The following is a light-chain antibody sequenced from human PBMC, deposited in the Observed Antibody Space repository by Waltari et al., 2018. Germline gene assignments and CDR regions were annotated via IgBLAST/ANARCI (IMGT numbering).Light chain of an antibody. CDR3: CSYGGNTPVL. J-gene: IGLJ2*01. V-gene: IGLV2-23*02. CDR1: TSNIGNYNF. CDR2: EVS. Sequence: QSALTQPASVSGSPGQSITISCTGTTSNIGNYNFFSWYQQHPGKAPKVMIFEVSKRPSGVSYRFSGSKSGNTASLTISGLQADDEADYYCCSYGGNTPVLFGGGTRLTVL.